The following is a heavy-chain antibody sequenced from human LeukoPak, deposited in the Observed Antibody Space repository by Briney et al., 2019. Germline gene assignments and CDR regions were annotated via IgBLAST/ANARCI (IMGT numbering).Heavy chain of an antibody. J-gene: IGHJ4*02. CDR2: MNPDGSRI. CDR3: VRDFAGADDY. CDR1: GFTFRRYW. V-gene: IGHV3-74*01. D-gene: IGHD3-16*01. Sequence: GGSLRLSCAASGFTFRRYWMHWVRQAPGKGLVWVSRMNPDGSRINYADSVKGLFTISRDNANNMLYLQMNSLRVEDTGLYYCVRDFAGADDYWGQGILVTVSS.